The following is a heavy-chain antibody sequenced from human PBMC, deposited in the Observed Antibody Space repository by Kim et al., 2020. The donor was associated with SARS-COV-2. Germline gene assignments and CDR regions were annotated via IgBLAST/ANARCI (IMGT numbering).Heavy chain of an antibody. J-gene: IGHJ4*02. D-gene: IGHD3-10*01. V-gene: IGHV4-34*01. CDR1: GGSFSGYY. CDR3: ARPSPPPYYYGSGSYYNGYFDY. CDR2: INHSGST. Sequence: SETLSLTCAVYGGSFSGYYWSWIRQPPGKGLEWIGEINHSGSTNYNPSLKSRVTISVDTSKNQFSLKLSSVTAADTAVYYCARPSPPPYYYGSGSYYNGYFDYWGQGTLVTVSS.